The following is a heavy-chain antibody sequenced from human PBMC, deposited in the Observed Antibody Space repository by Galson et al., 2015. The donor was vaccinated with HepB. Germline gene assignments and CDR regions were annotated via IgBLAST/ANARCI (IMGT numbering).Heavy chain of an antibody. J-gene: IGHJ6*02. D-gene: IGHD1-26*01. CDR2: ISTDGSWP. CDR3: ARDIDGNGGVGSMDV. CDR1: GFTFTSQA. Sequence: SLRLSCAASGFTFTSQAMHWVRQAPGRGLEWVAAISTDGSWPPYADSVKGRFTISRGTSKNTLWMQMNNLRPEDTAVYYCARDIDGNGGVGSMDVWGQGTTVTVSS. V-gene: IGHV3-30*04.